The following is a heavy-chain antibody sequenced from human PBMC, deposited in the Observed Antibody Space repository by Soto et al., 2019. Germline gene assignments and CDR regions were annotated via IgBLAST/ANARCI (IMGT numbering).Heavy chain of an antibody. Sequence: SETLSLTCAVYGGSFSGYYWSWIRQPPGKGLEWIGEINHSGSTNYNPSLKSRVTITVDTSKNQFSLKLSSVTAADTAVYYCARSSPMIVVVIDAFDIWGQGTMVTVSS. V-gene: IGHV4-34*01. CDR3: ARSSPMIVVVIDAFDI. J-gene: IGHJ3*02. D-gene: IGHD3-22*01. CDR2: INHSGST. CDR1: GGSFSGYY.